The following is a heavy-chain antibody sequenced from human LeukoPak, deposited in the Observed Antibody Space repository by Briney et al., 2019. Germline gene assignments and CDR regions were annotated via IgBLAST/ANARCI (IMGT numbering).Heavy chain of an antibody. CDR1: GFTFSSYG. V-gene: IGHV3-7*04. J-gene: IGHJ4*02. CDR2: IKPDGSEK. Sequence: GGSLRLSCAASGFTFSSYGMHWVRQAPGKGLEWVANIKPDGSEKYYVDSAKGRFTIARDNADDSLYLQMNSLRAEDTAVYYCARGWEGAFDYWGQGTLVTVAS. D-gene: IGHD1-26*01. CDR3: ARGWEGAFDY.